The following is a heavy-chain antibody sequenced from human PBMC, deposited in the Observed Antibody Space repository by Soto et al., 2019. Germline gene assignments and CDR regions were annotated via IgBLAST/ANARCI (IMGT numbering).Heavy chain of an antibody. CDR2: ISGYTGNT. J-gene: IGHJ6*02. CDR3: TRVSYLVRGFNHIPYGMDV. D-gene: IGHD3-10*01. V-gene: IGHV1-18*01. CDR1: GYTFISYG. Sequence: ASVKVSCKTSGYTFISYGISWVRQAPGQGLEWMGWISGYTGNTAYAQKFQDRVTMTTDTSTTTAYMELRGLRSDDTAVYYCTRVSYLVRGFNHIPYGMDVWGQGTTVTVSS.